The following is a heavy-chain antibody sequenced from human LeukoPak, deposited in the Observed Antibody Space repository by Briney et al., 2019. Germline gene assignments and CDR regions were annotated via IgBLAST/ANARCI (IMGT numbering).Heavy chain of an antibody. CDR1: GHTFTDYY. CDR2: IHPKSGDT. J-gene: IGHJ5*02. V-gene: IGHV1-2*02. Sequence: ASVKVSCKASGHTFTDYYMHWVRQAPGQGLEWMGWIHPKSGDTKYAQIFQGRVTVIRDTSISTAYMELTSLRSDDTAVYYCASYASGYNWLKVWGQGTPVTVSS. D-gene: IGHD2-2*01. CDR3: ASYASGYNWLKV.